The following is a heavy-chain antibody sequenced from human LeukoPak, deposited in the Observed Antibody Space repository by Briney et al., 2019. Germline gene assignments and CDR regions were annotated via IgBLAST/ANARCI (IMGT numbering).Heavy chain of an antibody. V-gene: IGHV3-30*18. D-gene: IGHD4-17*01. CDR2: ISYDGSNK. J-gene: IGHJ4*02. CDR3: AKAGYGDYYYFDY. CDR1: GFTFSSYG. Sequence: PGRSLRLSCAASGFTFSSYGMHWVRQAPGKGLEWVAVISYDGSNKYYADSVKGRFTISRDNSKNTLYLQMNSLRAEDTAVYYCAKAGYGDYYYFDYWGQGTLVTVSS.